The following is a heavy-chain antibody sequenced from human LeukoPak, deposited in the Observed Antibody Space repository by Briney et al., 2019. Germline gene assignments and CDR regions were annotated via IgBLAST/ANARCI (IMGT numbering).Heavy chain of an antibody. D-gene: IGHD1-26*01. CDR3: ARGGFVGAPTADAFDI. CDR2: INHSGST. J-gene: IGHJ3*02. Sequence: SETLSLTCAVYGGSFSGYYWSWIRQPPGKGLEWIGEINHSGSTNYSPSLKSRVTISVDTSKNQFSLKLSSVTAADTAVYYCARGGFVGAPTADAFDIWGQGTMVTVSS. CDR1: GGSFSGYY. V-gene: IGHV4-34*01.